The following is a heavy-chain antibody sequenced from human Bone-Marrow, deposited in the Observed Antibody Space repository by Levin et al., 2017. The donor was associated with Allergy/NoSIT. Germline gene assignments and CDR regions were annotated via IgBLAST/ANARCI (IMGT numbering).Heavy chain of an antibody. D-gene: IGHD6-13*01. J-gene: IGHJ3*02. CDR3: ARDPTIAAAGRKDAFDI. CDR1: GGSISSGGYY. Sequence: SQTLSLTCTVSGGSISSGGYYWSWIRQHPGKGLEWIGYIYYSGSTYYNPSLKSRVTISVDTSKNQFSLKLSSVTAADTAVYYCARDPTIAAAGRKDAFDIWGQGTMVTVSS. V-gene: IGHV4-31*03. CDR2: IYYSGST.